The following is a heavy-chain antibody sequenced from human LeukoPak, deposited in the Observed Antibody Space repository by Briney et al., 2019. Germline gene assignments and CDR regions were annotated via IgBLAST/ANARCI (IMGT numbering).Heavy chain of an antibody. V-gene: IGHV4-59*01. Sequence: SETLSLTCTVSGASTSTYYWSWIRQSPGKGLEWIGYLYSRGSPNYNPSLKRRVTISVDTSKNHFSLTLSSVTAADTAVYYCARLQPNSGEWAFDIWGQGTMVTVSS. CDR1: GASTSTYY. CDR2: LYSRGSP. J-gene: IGHJ3*02. CDR3: ARLQPNSGEWAFDI. D-gene: IGHD1-1*01.